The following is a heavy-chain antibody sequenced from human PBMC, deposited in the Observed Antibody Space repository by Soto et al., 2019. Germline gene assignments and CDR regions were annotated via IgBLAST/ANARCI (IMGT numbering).Heavy chain of an antibody. CDR3: ARGGASSQWFDP. CDR2: THHSGTT. Sequence: SETLSLTCTVSGGSLSSGGYYWSWIRQRPGKGPEWIAFTHHSGTTNYNPSLKSRTTISMDTSKNQFSLKLSSVTAADTAVYYCARGGASSQWFDPRGQGTLVTVSS. CDR1: GGSLSSGGYY. V-gene: IGHV4-31*03. D-gene: IGHD2-15*01. J-gene: IGHJ5*02.